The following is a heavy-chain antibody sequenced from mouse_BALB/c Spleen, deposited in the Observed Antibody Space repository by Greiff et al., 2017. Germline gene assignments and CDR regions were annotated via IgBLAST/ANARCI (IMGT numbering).Heavy chain of an antibody. CDR2: IYYSGTI. D-gene: IGHD2-4*01. CDR3: ARDVGLRLFDY. CDR1: GISITTGNYR. Sequence: EVQLQQSGPGLVKPSQTVSLTCTVTGISITTGNYRWSWIRQFPGNKLEWIGYIYYSGTITYNPSLTSRTTITRDTSKNQFFLEMNSLTAEDTATYYCARDVGLRLFDYWGQGTTLTVSS. V-gene: IGHV3-5*02. J-gene: IGHJ2*01.